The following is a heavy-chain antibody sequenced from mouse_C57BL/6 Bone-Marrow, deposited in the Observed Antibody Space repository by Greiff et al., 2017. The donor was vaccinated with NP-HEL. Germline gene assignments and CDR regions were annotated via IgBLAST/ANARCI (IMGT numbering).Heavy chain of an antibody. CDR2: IYPGDGDT. Sequence: VQLMESGPELVKPGASVKISCKASGYAFSSSWMNWVQQRPGKGLEWIGRIYPGDGDTNYNGKVKGKATLTADKSSSTAYMQLSSLTSEDSAIYFCARGSTVVGRGYCDYGGQGTTLAVSA. D-gene: IGHD1-1*01. CDR3: ARGSTVVGRGYCDY. V-gene: IGHV1-82*01. J-gene: IGHJ2*01. CDR1: GYAFSSSW.